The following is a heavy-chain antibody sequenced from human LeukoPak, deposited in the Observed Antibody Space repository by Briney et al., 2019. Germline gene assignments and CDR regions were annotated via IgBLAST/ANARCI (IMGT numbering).Heavy chain of an antibody. CDR1: GFTFRSYG. D-gene: IGHD1-26*01. V-gene: IGHV3-74*01. Sequence: GGSLRLSCVASGFTFRSYGIHWVRQAPGKGLVWVSRVNGDVSGTVYADSVKGRFTISRDNAKNTVYLQMNSLRADDTAVYYCARERLGGSLDYWGQGTLVTVSS. CDR2: VNGDVSGT. CDR3: ARERLGGSLDY. J-gene: IGHJ4*02.